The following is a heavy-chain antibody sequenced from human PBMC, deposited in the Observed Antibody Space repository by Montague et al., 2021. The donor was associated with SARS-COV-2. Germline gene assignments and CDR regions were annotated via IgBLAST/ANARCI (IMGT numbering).Heavy chain of an antibody. CDR3: ARHRANAGSFDI. CDR1: GGSITVSRYD. J-gene: IGHJ3*02. CDR2: VHYTGTT. Sequence: SETLSLTCTVSGGSITVSRYDWGWIRQPPGKGLEWIGSVHYTGTTSYNASLKSRLTISVDTSENQFSLTMTSVTASDTAVYCCARHRANAGSFDIWGQGTIVTVSS. D-gene: IGHD1-1*01. V-gene: IGHV4-39*01.